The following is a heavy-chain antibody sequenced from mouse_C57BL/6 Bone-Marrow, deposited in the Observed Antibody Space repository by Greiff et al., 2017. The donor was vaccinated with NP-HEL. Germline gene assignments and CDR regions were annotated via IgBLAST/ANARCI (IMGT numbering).Heavy chain of an antibody. CDR1: GYTFTDYY. Sequence: EVKLQESGPELVKPGASVKISCKASGYTFTDYYMNWVKQSHGKSLEWIGDINPNNGGTSYNQKFKGKATLTVDKSSSTAYMELRSLTSEDSAVYYCARLPWDGAWFAYWGQGTLVTVSA. J-gene: IGHJ3*01. CDR2: INPNNGGT. CDR3: ARLPWDGAWFAY. V-gene: IGHV1-26*01. D-gene: IGHD4-1*01.